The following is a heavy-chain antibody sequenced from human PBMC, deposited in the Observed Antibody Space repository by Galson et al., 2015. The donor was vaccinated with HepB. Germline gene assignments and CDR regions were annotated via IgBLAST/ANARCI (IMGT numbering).Heavy chain of an antibody. CDR3: VRDQGQLSYMGVRNIFDI. J-gene: IGHJ3*02. V-gene: IGHV3-74*01. CDR1: GFTFSTYW. Sequence: SLRLSCAASGFTFSTYWMHWVRQAPGKGLEWVSNINSDGGSTSYADSVKGRFTISRDNAKNTLYLQMNSLRAEDRAVYYCVRDQGQLSYMGVRNIFDIWGQGTMVTVSP. D-gene: IGHD3-16*02. CDR2: INSDGGST.